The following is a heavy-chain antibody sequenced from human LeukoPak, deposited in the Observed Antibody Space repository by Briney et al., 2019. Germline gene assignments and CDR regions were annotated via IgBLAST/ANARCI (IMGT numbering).Heavy chain of an antibody. J-gene: IGHJ6*04. D-gene: IGHD3-10*01. CDR1: GFTFDSYD. V-gene: IGHV3-23*01. Sequence: GGSLRLSCAASGFTFDSYDMSWVRQAPGKGLEWVSGTSASGGRTYYADSVKGRFNISRDNSKNTLYLQMNSLRAEDTAVYYCTLTLVRGRVYGMDVWGEGTTVTVSS. CDR2: TSASGGRT. CDR3: TLTLVRGRVYGMDV.